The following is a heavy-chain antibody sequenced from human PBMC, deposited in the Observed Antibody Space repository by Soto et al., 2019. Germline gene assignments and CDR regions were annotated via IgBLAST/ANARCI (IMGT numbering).Heavy chain of an antibody. Sequence: SETLSLTCTVSGGSISSYYWSWIRQPPGKGLEWIGYIYYSGSTNYNPSLKSRVTISVDTSKNQFSLKLSSVTAADTAVYYCARETPQDVDTAMSFDYWGQGTQVTVSS. CDR1: GGSISSYY. CDR2: IYYSGST. V-gene: IGHV4-59*01. CDR3: ARETPQDVDTAMSFDY. J-gene: IGHJ4*02. D-gene: IGHD5-18*01.